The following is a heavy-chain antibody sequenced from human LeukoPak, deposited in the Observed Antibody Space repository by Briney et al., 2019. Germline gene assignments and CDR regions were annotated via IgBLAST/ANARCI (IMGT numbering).Heavy chain of an antibody. Sequence: ASVNVSCKASGYTFTSYAMNWVRQAPGQGLEWMGWINTNTGNPTYAQGFTGRFAFSLDTSVSTAYLQISSLKAEDTAVYYCARDTIVVVVAATKVGVGWFDPWGQGTLVTVSS. CDR3: ARDTIVVVVAATKVGVGWFDP. CDR1: GYTFTSYA. D-gene: IGHD2-15*01. V-gene: IGHV7-4-1*02. CDR2: INTNTGNP. J-gene: IGHJ5*02.